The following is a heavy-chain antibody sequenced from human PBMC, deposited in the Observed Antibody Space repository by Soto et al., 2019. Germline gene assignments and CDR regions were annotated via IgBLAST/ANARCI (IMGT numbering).Heavy chain of an antibody. V-gene: IGHV1-3*01. Sequence: QVQLVQSGAEVKKPGASVKVSCKASGYTFTSYAMHWVRQAPGQRLEWMGWINAGNGNTKYSQKFQGRVTITRDTAXXTAYMELSSLRSEDTAVYYCARASGWYYDSSGNDYWGQGTLVTVSS. D-gene: IGHD3-22*01. CDR2: INAGNGNT. CDR3: ARASGWYYDSSGNDY. CDR1: GYTFTSYA. J-gene: IGHJ4*02.